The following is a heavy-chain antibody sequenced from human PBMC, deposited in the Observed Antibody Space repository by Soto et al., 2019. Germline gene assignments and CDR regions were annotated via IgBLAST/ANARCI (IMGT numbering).Heavy chain of an antibody. Sequence: PGGSLRLSCAASGFTFSSYSMNWVRQAPGKGLEWVSSISSSSSYMYYADSVKGRFTISRDNAKNSLYLQMNSLRAEDTAVYYCARDYSNYRWFDPWGQGTLVTVSS. V-gene: IGHV3-21*01. J-gene: IGHJ5*02. D-gene: IGHD4-4*01. CDR2: ISSSSSYM. CDR3: ARDYSNYRWFDP. CDR1: GFTFSSYS.